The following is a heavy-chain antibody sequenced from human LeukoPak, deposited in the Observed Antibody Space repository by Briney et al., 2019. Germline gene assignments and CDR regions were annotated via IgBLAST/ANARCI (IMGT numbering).Heavy chain of an antibody. D-gene: IGHD2-21*02. Sequence: SETLSLTCTVSGGSISSSGYYWGWIRQPPGKGLEWIGSFYYSGSTYYNPSLKSRVTLSVDTSKNQFSLELSSVTAADTAMYYCAREAYCGGDCYSFDYWGQGTLVTVSS. CDR2: FYYSGST. V-gene: IGHV4-39*07. J-gene: IGHJ4*02. CDR3: AREAYCGGDCYSFDY. CDR1: GGSISSSGYY.